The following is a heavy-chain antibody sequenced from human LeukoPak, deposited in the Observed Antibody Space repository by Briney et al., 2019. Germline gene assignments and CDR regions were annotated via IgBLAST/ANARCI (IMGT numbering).Heavy chain of an antibody. CDR2: ISISGTGT. CDR3: ARDIASTRMDV. Sequence: GGSLRLSCAASGFTFSSYAMSWVRQAPGKGLEWVSSISISGTGTNYADSVKGRFTISRDNSKNILYLQMNSLRAEDTAVYYCARDIASTRMDVWGQGTTVSVSS. D-gene: IGHD2-15*01. V-gene: IGHV3-23*01. CDR1: GFTFSSYA. J-gene: IGHJ6*02.